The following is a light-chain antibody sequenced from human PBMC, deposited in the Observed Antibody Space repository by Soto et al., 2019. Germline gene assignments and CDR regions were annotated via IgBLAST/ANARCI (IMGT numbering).Light chain of an antibody. CDR2: GNS. CDR1: DSNIGARYH. J-gene: IGLJ3*02. Sequence: QSVLTQPPSVSGAPGQRVTISCTGSDSNIGARYHVHWYQQLPGKAPRLIIYGNSNRPSGVPDRFSGSKSGSSASLAISGLQADDEATYYCQSYDSNLSGRVFGEGTKVTVL. V-gene: IGLV1-40*01. CDR3: QSYDSNLSGRV.